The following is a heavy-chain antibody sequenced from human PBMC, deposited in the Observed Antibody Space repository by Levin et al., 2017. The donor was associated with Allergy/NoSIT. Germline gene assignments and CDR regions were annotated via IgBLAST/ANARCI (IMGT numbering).Heavy chain of an antibody. D-gene: IGHD6-13*01. CDR3: ARPSVGSSQKPSNWFDP. J-gene: IGHJ5*02. CDR1: GYTFTSYG. V-gene: IGHV1-18*01. CDR2: ISAYNGNT. Sequence: GGSLRLSCKASGYTFTSYGISWVRQAPGQGLEWMGWISAYNGNTNYAQKLQGRVTMTTDTSTSTAYMELRSLRSDDTAVYYCARPSVGSSQKPSNWFDPWGQGTLVTVSS.